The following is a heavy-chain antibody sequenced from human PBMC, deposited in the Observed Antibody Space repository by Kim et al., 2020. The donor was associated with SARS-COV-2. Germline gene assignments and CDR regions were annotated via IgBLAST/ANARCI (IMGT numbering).Heavy chain of an antibody. V-gene: IGHV3-21*01. Sequence: GLGVVSSISSSGRYIYYAASMKGRFTISRDNAKNSLYLQMNSLRAEDTAVYYCARDSSHTVTTPLNDYWGQGTLVTVSS. CDR2: ISSSGRYI. CDR3: ARDSSHTVTTPLNDY. D-gene: IGHD4-17*01. J-gene: IGHJ4*02.